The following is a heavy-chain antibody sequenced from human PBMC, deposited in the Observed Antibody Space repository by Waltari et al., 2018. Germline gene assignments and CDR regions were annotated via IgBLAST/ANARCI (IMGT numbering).Heavy chain of an antibody. CDR1: GFPFSRFA. J-gene: IGHJ3*02. Sequence: QVQLVESGGGVVQPGRSLRLSCAAYGFPFSRFAMHWVRPAPGKGLEWVAVISYDGSNKYYADSVKGRFTISRDNSKNTLYLQMNSLRAEDTAVYYCARDQDSSGYAAFDIWGQGTMVTVSS. CDR2: ISYDGSNK. D-gene: IGHD3-22*01. V-gene: IGHV3-30-3*01. CDR3: ARDQDSSGYAAFDI.